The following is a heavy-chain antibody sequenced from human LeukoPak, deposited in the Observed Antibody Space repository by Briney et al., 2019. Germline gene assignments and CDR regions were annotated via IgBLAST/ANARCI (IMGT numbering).Heavy chain of an antibody. V-gene: IGHV4-59*01. Sequence: PSETLSLTCTVSGGSISGYYWSWIRQPPRKGLEWIGYIYYSGSTNYNPSLESRVTMSVDTSKNQFSLKLSSVTAADTAVYYCARGKITFGGIVSDYWGQGTLVTVSS. CDR3: ARGKITFGGIVSDY. CDR2: IYYSGST. D-gene: IGHD3-16*01. CDR1: GGSISGYY. J-gene: IGHJ4*02.